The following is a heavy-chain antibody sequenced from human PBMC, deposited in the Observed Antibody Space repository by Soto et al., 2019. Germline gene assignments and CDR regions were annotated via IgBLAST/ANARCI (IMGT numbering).Heavy chain of an antibody. CDR1: GESLNYFY. CDR2: FYDGGSI. Sequence: QVQLQQWGAGLLKPSETLSLTCAVYGESLNYFYWSWIRQAPGKGLEWVGEFYDGGSINYNPSLKSRVPISAATSKNQFSLRVTSVTAADTAIYYCARGQWPNRFPNWGQGTLVTVSS. CDR3: ARGQWPNRFPN. J-gene: IGHJ4*02. V-gene: IGHV4-34*01. D-gene: IGHD6-19*01.